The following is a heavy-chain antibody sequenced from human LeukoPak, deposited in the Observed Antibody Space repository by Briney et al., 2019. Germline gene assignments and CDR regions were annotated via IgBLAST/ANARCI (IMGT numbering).Heavy chain of an antibody. CDR1: GYTFTSYG. J-gene: IGHJ4*02. Sequence: ASVKVSCTASGYTFTSYGISWVRQAPGQGLEWMGWISAYNGNTNYAQKLQGRVTMTTDTSTSTAYMELRSLRSDDTAVYYCARDKDYYDSSGQGYWGQGTLVTVSS. CDR3: ARDKDYYDSSGQGY. V-gene: IGHV1-18*01. CDR2: ISAYNGNT. D-gene: IGHD3-22*01.